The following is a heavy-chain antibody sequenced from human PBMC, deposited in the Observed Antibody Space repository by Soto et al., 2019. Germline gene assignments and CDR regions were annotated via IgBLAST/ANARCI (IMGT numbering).Heavy chain of an antibody. CDR1: GYTFTSYG. D-gene: IGHD2-2*01. V-gene: IGHV1-18*01. Sequence: QVQLVQSGAEVKKPGASVKVSCKASGYTFTSYGISWERQAPGQGLGWMEWTSAYNGNTNYAQKLQARVTMTTDISTSTAYMELRSLRSDDTAVYYCARDIVVVPAAIGYNWFDPWGQGTLVTVSS. CDR2: TSAYNGNT. CDR3: ARDIVVVPAAIGYNWFDP. J-gene: IGHJ5*02.